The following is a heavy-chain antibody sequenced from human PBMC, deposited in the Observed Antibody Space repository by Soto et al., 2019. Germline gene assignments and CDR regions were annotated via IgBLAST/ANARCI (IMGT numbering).Heavy chain of an antibody. D-gene: IGHD1-26*01. CDR3: GRELPPPIWFDP. CDR2: IYYSGST. J-gene: IGHJ5*02. Sequence: PSETLSLPCTVSGGSISSGGYYWSWIRQHPGKGLEWIGYIYYSGSTYYNPSLKSRVTISVDTSKNQISLKLSSVTAADTAVYYCGRELPPPIWFDPWGQGTLVTVSS. V-gene: IGHV4-31*03. CDR1: GGSISSGGYY.